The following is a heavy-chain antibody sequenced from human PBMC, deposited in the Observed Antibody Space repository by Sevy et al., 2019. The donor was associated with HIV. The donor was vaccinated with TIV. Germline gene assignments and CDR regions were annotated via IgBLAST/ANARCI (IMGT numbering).Heavy chain of an antibody. D-gene: IGHD1-26*01. CDR1: EFTFSSYW. CDR2: IKQDGSEK. CDR3: ARSGGSYDYGMDV. J-gene: IGHJ6*02. V-gene: IGHV3-7*01. Sequence: GGSLRLSCAASEFTFSSYWMSWVRQAPGKGLEWVANIKQDGSEKYYVDSVKGRFTISRDNAKNSLYLQMNSLRAEDTTVYYCARSGGSYDYGMDVWGQGTTVTVSS.